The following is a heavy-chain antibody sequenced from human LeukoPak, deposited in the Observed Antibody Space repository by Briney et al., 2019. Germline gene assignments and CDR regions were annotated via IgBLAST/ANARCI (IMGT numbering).Heavy chain of an antibody. J-gene: IGHJ6*03. D-gene: IGHD2-8*01. CDR1: GSTFSSYA. V-gene: IGHV3-64*01. CDR2: ISSNGGST. Sequence: GGSLRLSCAASGSTFSSYAVHWVRQAPGKGLEYVSAISSNGGSTYYANSVKGRFTISRDNSKNTLYLQMGSLRAEEMAVYYCARDRSANYYYMDVWGKGTTVTVSS. CDR3: ARDRSANYYYMDV.